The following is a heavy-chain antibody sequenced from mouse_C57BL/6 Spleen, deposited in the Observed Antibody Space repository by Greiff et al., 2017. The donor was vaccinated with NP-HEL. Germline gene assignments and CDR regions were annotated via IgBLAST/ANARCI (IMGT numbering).Heavy chain of an antibody. CDR1: GFTFSSYA. CDR3: TRGDDGYFDY. V-gene: IGHV5-9-1*02. CDR2: ISSGGDYI. Sequence: EVKLMESGEGLVKPGGSLKLSCAASGFTFSSYAMSWVRQTPEKRLEWVAYISSGGDYIYYADTVKGRFTISRDNARNTLYLQMSSLKSEDTAMYYCTRGDDGYFDYWGQGTTLTVSS. D-gene: IGHD2-3*01. J-gene: IGHJ2*01.